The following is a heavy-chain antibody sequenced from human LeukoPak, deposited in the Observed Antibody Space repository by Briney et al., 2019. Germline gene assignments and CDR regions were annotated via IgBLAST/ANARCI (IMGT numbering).Heavy chain of an antibody. CDR3: ARQIYGSGSSTTYYYFDY. J-gene: IGHJ4*02. CDR2: IYYSGST. CDR1: GGSISSYY. Sequence: SETLSLTCTVSGGSISSYYWSWIWQPPGKGLEWIGYIYYSGSTNYNPSLKSRVTISVDTSKNQFSLKLSSVTAADTAVYYCARQIYGSGSSTTYYYFDYWGQGTLVTVSS. V-gene: IGHV4-59*08. D-gene: IGHD3-10*01.